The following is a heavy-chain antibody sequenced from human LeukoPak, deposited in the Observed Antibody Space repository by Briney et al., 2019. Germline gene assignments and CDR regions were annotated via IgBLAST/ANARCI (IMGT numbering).Heavy chain of an antibody. D-gene: IGHD2-15*01. CDR2: IYYSGST. Sequence: SETLSLTCTVSGGSISSSSYCWGWIRQPPGKGLEWIGSIYYSGSTYYNSSLKRRVTISIETSKNTFYLKLSSVSAADTAVYYCAKVVGLLRFDPWGQGTLVTVSS. CDR3: AKVVGLLRFDP. V-gene: IGHV4-39*01. J-gene: IGHJ5*02. CDR1: GGSISSSSYC.